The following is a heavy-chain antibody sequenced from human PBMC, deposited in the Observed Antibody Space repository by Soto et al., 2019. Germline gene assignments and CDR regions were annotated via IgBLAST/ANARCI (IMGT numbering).Heavy chain of an antibody. CDR1: GGSISSSNW. D-gene: IGHD6-6*01. CDR2: IYHSGST. Sequence: PSETLSLTCAVSGGSISSSNWWRWVRQPPGKGLEWIGEIYHSGSTNYNPSLKSRVTISVDKSKNQFSLKLSSVTAADTAVYYCAREGDSSSSRGNFGYWGQGTLVTVSS. J-gene: IGHJ4*02. V-gene: IGHV4-4*02. CDR3: AREGDSSSSRGNFGY.